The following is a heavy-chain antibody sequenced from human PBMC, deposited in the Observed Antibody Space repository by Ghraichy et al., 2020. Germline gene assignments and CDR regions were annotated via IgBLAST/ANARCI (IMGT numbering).Heavy chain of an antibody. J-gene: IGHJ6*02. D-gene: IGHD6-6*01. CDR2: ISSSSSYI. V-gene: IGHV3-21*01. CDR3: VRDQGSSSSYYYGMDV. Sequence: GGSLRLSCAASGFTFSSYSMNWVRQAPGKGLEWVSSISSSSSYIYYADSVKGRFTLSRDNAKNSLYLQMNSLRAEDTAVYYCVRDQGSSSSYYYGMDVWGQGTTVTVSS. CDR1: GFTFSSYS.